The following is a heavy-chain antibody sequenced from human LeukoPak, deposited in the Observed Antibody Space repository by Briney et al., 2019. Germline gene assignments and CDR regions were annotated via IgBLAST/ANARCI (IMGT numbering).Heavy chain of an antibody. CDR2: ISSSDTSI. V-gene: IGHV3-48*02. J-gene: IGHJ3*02. CDR1: GFTLSSYA. CDR3: ARVKYYDSSDSFKRPFDI. D-gene: IGHD3-22*01. Sequence: QTGGSLRLSCAASGFTLSSYAMSWVRQAPGKGPEWLSYISSSDTSIFYADSVKGRFTISRDNAKNSLYLQMKRLRDGDTAVYYCARVKYYDSSDSFKRPFDIWGQGTMVTASS.